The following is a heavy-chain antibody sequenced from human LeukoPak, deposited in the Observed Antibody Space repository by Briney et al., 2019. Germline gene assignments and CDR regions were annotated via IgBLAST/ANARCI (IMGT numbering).Heavy chain of an antibody. D-gene: IGHD2-8*02. CDR1: GYSISSGYY. CDR2: IYHSGST. V-gene: IGHV4-38-2*02. J-gene: IGHJ4*02. CDR3: ASSPTIAQYWSGDY. Sequence: SETLSLTCTVSGYSISSGYYWGWIRQPPGKGLEWIGSIYHSGSTYYNPSLKSRVTISVDTSKNQFSLKLSSVTAADTAVYYCASSPTIAQYWSGDYWGQGTLVTVSS.